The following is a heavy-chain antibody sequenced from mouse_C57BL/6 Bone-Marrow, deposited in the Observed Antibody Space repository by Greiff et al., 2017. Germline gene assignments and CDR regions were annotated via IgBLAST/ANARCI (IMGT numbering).Heavy chain of an antibody. D-gene: IGHD1-1*01. Sequence: VQLQQPGPELVKPGASVKLSCKASGYTFTSYWMHWVKQRPGQGLEWIGNMNPSNGGTNYNEKFKSKSTLTVDKSYSKAYMQLSSLTSEDAADYYCARGGLLLRPPFAYWGQGTTLTVSS. CDR3: ARGGLLLRPPFAY. J-gene: IGHJ2*01. CDR2: MNPSNGGT. V-gene: IGHV1-53*01. CDR1: GYTFTSYW.